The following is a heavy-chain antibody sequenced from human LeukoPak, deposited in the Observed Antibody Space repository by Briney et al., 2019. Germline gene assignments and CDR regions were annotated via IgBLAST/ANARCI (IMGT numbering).Heavy chain of an antibody. CDR2: IYYSGST. CDR3: ARPSSGWTVDY. Sequence: NASETLSLTCTVSGGSISGSSYYWGWIRQPPGKGLEWVGSIYYSGSTFYNPSPKSRVTISVDTSKNQFSLKLSSVTAADTAVYYCARPSSGWTVDYWGQGTLVTVSS. V-gene: IGHV4-39*01. J-gene: IGHJ4*02. D-gene: IGHD6-19*01. CDR1: GGSISGSSYY.